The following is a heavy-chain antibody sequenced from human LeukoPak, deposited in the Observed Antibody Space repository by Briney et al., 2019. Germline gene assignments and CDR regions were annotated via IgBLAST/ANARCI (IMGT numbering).Heavy chain of an antibody. V-gene: IGHV1-46*01. J-gene: IGHJ4*02. CDR3: ARAEYSYGYGFMDY. CDR2: INPSGGST. CDR1: GYTFTGYY. Sequence: ASVTVSCKASGYTFTGYYMHWVRQAPGQGLEWMGIINPSGGSTSYAQKFQGRVTMTRDMSTSTVYMELSSLRSEDTAVYYCARAEYSYGYGFMDYWGQGTLVTVSS. D-gene: IGHD5-18*01.